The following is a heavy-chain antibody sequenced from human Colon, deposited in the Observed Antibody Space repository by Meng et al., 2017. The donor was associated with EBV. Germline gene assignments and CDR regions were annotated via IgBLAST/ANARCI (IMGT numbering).Heavy chain of an antibody. CDR1: GGSLSSRNW. J-gene: IGHJ4*02. CDR2: IYHSGST. V-gene: IGHV4-4*02. Sequence: QVQRQGSGPGLVKPSGTLSLTCAASGGSLSSRNWWSWVRQPPGKGLEWIGEIYHSGSTNYNPSLKSRVTISVDESKNQFSLRLSSVTAADTAVYYCARVGAYCGGDCYHPRWGQGTLVTVSS. CDR3: ARVGAYCGGDCYHPR. D-gene: IGHD2-21*02.